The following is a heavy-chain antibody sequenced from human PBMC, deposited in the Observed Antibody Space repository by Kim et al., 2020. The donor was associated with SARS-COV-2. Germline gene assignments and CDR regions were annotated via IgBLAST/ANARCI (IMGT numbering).Heavy chain of an antibody. Sequence: ASVKVSCKASGYTFTSYAMHWVRQAPGQRLEWMGWINAGNGNTKYSQKFQGRVTITRDTSASTAYMELSSLRSEDTAVYYCARDRAPHYVWGSYRYNYYYYGMDVWGQGTTVTVSS. CDR2: INAGNGNT. CDR1: GYTFTSYA. V-gene: IGHV1-3*01. D-gene: IGHD3-16*02. J-gene: IGHJ6*02. CDR3: ARDRAPHYVWGSYRYNYYYYGMDV.